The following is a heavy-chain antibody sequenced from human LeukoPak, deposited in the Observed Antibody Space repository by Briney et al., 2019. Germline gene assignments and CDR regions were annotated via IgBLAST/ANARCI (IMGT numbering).Heavy chain of an antibody. J-gene: IGHJ4*02. Sequence: GGSLRLSCAASGFTFSSYWMSWVRQAPGKGLEWVANIKQDGSEKYYVDSVKGRFTISRDNAKNSLYLQMNSLRAEDTAVYYCARDPRGSSPEEDYFDYWGQGTLVTVSS. CDR1: GFTFSSYW. V-gene: IGHV3-7*01. CDR2: IKQDGSEK. D-gene: IGHD6-13*01. CDR3: ARDPRGSSPEEDYFDY.